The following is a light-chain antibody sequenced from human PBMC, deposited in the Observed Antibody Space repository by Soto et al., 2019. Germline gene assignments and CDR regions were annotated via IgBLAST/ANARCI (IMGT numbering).Light chain of an antibody. Sequence: DIQMTQSPSSLSASVGDRVTITCRASQTISSWLAWYQQKPGKATKLMIYKASTLKSGVPSRFSGSGSGTDFTLTLPGLQPEDFADYYCQQSYSSHLLAFGGGTKVDIK. J-gene: IGKJ4*01. CDR2: KAS. CDR1: QTISSW. CDR3: QQSYSSHLLA. V-gene: IGKV1-5*03.